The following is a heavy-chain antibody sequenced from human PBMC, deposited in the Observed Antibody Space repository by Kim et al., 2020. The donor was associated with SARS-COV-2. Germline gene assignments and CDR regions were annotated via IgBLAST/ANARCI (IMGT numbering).Heavy chain of an antibody. V-gene: IGHV3-11*06. J-gene: IGHJ6*02. D-gene: IGHD3-3*01. Sequence: KRRFTISRDNAKNSLYLQMNSLRAEDTAVYYCARCGFLEWLWDYYYGMDVWGQGTTVTVSS. CDR3: ARCGFLEWLWDYYYGMDV.